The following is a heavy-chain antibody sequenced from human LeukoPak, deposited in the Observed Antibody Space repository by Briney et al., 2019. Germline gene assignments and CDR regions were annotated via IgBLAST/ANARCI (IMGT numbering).Heavy chain of an antibody. CDR2: ISGSGGTT. D-gene: IGHD1-26*01. CDR3: ARGGSYLSAFDI. V-gene: IGHV3-23*01. J-gene: IGHJ3*02. Sequence: QPGGSLRLSCAASGFTFSSYGMSWVRQAPGKGLEWVSSISGSGGTTYYADSVKGRFTFSRDNSKNTLYLQMNSLRVEDTAAYYCARGGSYLSAFDIWGQGTMVTVSS. CDR1: GFTFSSYG.